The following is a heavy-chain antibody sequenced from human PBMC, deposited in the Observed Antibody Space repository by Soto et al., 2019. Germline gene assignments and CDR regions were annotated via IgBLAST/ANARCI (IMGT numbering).Heavy chain of an antibody. J-gene: IGHJ6*02. CDR3: ARESRQARYYYYYGMDV. CDR1: GGSISSGGYY. CDR2: IYYSGST. Sequence: SETRSLTCTVSGGSISSGGYYWIWIRQHPGKGLEWIGYIYYSGSTYYNPSLKSRVTISVDTSKNQFSLKLSSVTAADTAVYYCARESRQARYYYYYGMDVWGQGTTVTVSS. V-gene: IGHV4-31*03.